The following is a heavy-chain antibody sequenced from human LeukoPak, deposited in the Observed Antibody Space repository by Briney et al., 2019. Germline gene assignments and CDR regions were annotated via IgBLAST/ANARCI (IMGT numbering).Heavy chain of an antibody. CDR2: IYSGVST. CDR3: ASRRGSGYTYYYYYYMDV. D-gene: IGHD3-22*01. J-gene: IGHJ6*03. V-gene: IGHV3-53*01. CDR1: GFTVSSNC. Sequence: GGSLRLSCAASGFTVSSNCMSWVRQAPGKGLEWVSVIYSGVSTYYADYVKGRFTISRDNSKNTLYLQMNSLRAEDTAVYYCASRRGSGYTYYYYYYMDVWGKGTTVTVSS.